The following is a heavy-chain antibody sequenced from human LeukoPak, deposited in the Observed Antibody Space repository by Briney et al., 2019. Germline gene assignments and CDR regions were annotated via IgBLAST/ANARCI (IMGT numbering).Heavy chain of an antibody. Sequence: PGGSLRLSCAASGFTFSSYAMSWVRQAPGKGLEWVSAISGSGGSTYYADSVKGRFTISRDNSKNTLYLQMNSLRAEDTAVYYCAVRYSGSINPGFDYWGQGTLVTVSS. CDR3: AVRYSGSINPGFDY. V-gene: IGHV3-23*01. CDR2: ISGSGGST. CDR1: GFTFSSYA. J-gene: IGHJ4*02. D-gene: IGHD1-26*01.